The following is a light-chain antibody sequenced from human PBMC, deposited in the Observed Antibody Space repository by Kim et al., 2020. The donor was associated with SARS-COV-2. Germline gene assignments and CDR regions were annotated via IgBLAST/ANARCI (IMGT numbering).Light chain of an antibody. CDR2: END. CDR1: SSNIGSHY. CDR3: ATWDSDLNAVV. Sequence: QSALTQSPSVSAAPGQTVTVSCPGSSSNIGSHYMSWYQHVPGASPRLLIAENDKRPLGIPDRFSASKSGTSATLAITALQTGDGADYYCATWDSDLNAVVFGGGTKVTVL. V-gene: IGLV1-51*01. J-gene: IGLJ2*01.